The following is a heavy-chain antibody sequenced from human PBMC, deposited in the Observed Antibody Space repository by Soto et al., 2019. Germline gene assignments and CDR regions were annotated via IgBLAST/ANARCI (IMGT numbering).Heavy chain of an antibody. CDR3: ARVGQLVSWFDP. CDR1: GGSISSGDYY. V-gene: IGHV4-30-4*01. Sequence: LSLTCTVSGGSISSGDYYWSWIRQPPGKGLEWIGYIYYSGSTYYNPSLKSRVTISVDTSKNQFSLKLSSVTAADTAVYYCARVGQLVSWFDPWGQGTLVTVSS. J-gene: IGHJ5*02. CDR2: IYYSGST. D-gene: IGHD6-6*01.